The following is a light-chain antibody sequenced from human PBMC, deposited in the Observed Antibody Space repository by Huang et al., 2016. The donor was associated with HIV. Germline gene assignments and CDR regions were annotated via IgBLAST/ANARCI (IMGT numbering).Light chain of an antibody. CDR3: QKYYSTPPT. Sequence: DIVMTQSPDSLAVSLDERATINCKSSQSVLYSSNNKNYVAWYQQKPGQPPKLLIYWASTRKSGVPDRFSGSGSGTDFTLAISSLQAEDVAVYYCQKYYSTPPTFGPGTKVDIK. CDR1: QSVLYSSNNKNY. CDR2: WAS. V-gene: IGKV4-1*01. J-gene: IGKJ3*01.